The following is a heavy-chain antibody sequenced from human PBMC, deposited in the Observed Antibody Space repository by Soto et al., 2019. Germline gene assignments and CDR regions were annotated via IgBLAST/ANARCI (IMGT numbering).Heavy chain of an antibody. Sequence: QIQLVQSGGEVKKPGASVNLSCKASGYIFNGYGISWVRQAPGQGLEWMGWISPYNGHTEYSQSLQVRLTVTADTSTTAVYMELRSLRSADTAVYYCGRGGSGYHTVGVFAGAMDVWGQGTTVTVSS. J-gene: IGHJ6*02. CDR2: ISPYNGHT. D-gene: IGHD3-3*01. V-gene: IGHV1-18*04. CDR1: GYIFNGYG. CDR3: GRGGSGYHTVGVFAGAMDV.